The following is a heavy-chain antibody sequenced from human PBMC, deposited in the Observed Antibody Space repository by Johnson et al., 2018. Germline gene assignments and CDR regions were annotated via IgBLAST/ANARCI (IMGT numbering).Heavy chain of an antibody. CDR2: IWYDGTNP. Sequence: QVQLVQSGGGLVQPGRSLRRSCAASGFSFRSSGMFWVRQAPGKGLEWVATIWYDGTNPSYAESVKGRFSISRNNSINPLNLQMNSLRAEDSACYYCAREMEFEERLLHWFDPLGQGTLVTIAA. J-gene: IGHJ5*02. V-gene: IGHV3-33*01. CDR1: GFSFRSSG. CDR3: AREMEFEERLLHWFDP. D-gene: IGHD3-10*01.